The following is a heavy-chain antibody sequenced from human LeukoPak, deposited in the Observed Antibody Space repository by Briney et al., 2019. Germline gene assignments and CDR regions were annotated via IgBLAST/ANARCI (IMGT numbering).Heavy chain of an antibody. Sequence: GGSLRLSCAASGSTFSSYEMNRVRQAPGKGLEWVANIKQDGGEIYYVDSVKGRFTISRDNAKNSVYLHMNSLRAEDTAVYYCAELGITMIGGVWGKGTTVTISS. CDR3: AELGITMIGGV. CDR1: GSTFSSYE. CDR2: IKQDGGEI. J-gene: IGHJ6*04. D-gene: IGHD3-10*02. V-gene: IGHV3-7*01.